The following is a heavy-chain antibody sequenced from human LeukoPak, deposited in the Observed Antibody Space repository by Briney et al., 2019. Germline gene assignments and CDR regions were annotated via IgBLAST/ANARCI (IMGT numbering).Heavy chain of an antibody. D-gene: IGHD6-13*01. CDR2: IIPIFGTA. CDR3: ATVAPPGDIAALP. Sequence: GASVKVSCKASGGTFSSYAISWVRQAPGQGLEWMGGIIPIFGTANYAQKFQGRVTITADESTSTAYMELSSLRSEDTAVYYCATVAPPGDIAALPWGQGTLVTVSS. J-gene: IGHJ5*02. CDR1: GGTFSSYA. V-gene: IGHV1-69*13.